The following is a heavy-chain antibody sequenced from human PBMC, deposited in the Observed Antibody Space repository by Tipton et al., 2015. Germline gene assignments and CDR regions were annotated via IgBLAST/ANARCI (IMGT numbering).Heavy chain of an antibody. CDR2: ISHSGNT. Sequence: TLSLTCTVSAYSISSDYYWGWIRQPPGKGLEWIGSISHSGNTYYNPSLKSRVTMSRHTSKNQFSLKLTSVTAADTAVYYCARQSGESSGWPSAFDIWGQGTMVTVSS. V-gene: IGHV4-38-2*02. CDR3: ARQSGESSGWPSAFDI. J-gene: IGHJ3*02. D-gene: IGHD6-19*01. CDR1: AYSISSDYY.